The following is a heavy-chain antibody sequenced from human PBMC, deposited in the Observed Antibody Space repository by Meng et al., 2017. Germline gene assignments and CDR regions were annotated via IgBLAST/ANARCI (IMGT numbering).Heavy chain of an antibody. J-gene: IGHJ4*02. CDR1: GGTFSSYA. Sequence: QVQLVQSGSEVKKPGSSVKVSCKASGGTFSSYAISWVRQAPGQGLEWMGGIIPIFGTANYAQKFQGRVTLTTDTSTNTGYMELRSLTSDDTAVYYCATRGNPYLDCWGQGTLVTVSS. CDR3: ATRGNPYLDC. CDR2: IIPIFGTA. V-gene: IGHV1-69*06.